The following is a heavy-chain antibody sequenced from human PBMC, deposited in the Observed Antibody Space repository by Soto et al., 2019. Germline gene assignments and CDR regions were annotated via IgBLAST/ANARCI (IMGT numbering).Heavy chain of an antibody. CDR3: ATSPKGLGYCSGGSCSYYCDY. D-gene: IGHD2-15*01. CDR2: IYSGGST. CDR1: GFTVSSNY. J-gene: IGHJ4*02. V-gene: IGHV3-53*01. Sequence: GGSLRLSCAASGFTVSSNYMSWVRQAPGKGLEWVSVIYSGGSTYYADSVKGRFTISRDNSKNTLYLQMNSLRAEDTAVYYCATSPKGLGYCSGGSCSYYCDYWGQGTLVTVSS.